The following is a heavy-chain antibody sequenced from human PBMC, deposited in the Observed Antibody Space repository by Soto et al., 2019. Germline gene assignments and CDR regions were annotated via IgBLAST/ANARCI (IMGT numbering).Heavy chain of an antibody. V-gene: IGHV3-23*01. CDR2: ISGSGGGT. J-gene: IGHJ4*02. CDR1: GFTFSSYA. D-gene: IGHD3-10*01. CDR3: AKDPGYYGSGSYPHFDY. Sequence: GGSLRLSCAASGFTFSSYAMSWVRQAPGKGLEWVSAISGSGGGTYYADSVKGRFTISRDNSKNTLYLQMNSLRAEDTAVYYCAKDPGYYGSGSYPHFDYWGQGTLVTVSS.